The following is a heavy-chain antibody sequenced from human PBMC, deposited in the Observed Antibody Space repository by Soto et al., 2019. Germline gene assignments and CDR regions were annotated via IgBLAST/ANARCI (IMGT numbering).Heavy chain of an antibody. V-gene: IGHV3-23*01. J-gene: IGHJ4*02. CDR2: ISGSGDST. CDR1: GFTFRSYA. CDR3: AKRSSSWVFDY. D-gene: IGHD6-13*01. Sequence: EVQLLESGGGLVQPGGSLRLSCAASGFTFRSYAMGWVRQAPGKGLEWVSVISGSGDSTYYADSVKGRFTISRDNSKNTLYLQMNSLRAEDTAVYYCAKRSSSWVFDYWGQGTLVTVSS.